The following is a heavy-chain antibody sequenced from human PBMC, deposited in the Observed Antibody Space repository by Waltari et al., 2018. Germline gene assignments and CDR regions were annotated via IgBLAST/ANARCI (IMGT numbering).Heavy chain of an antibody. CDR1: GLTFSFYA. CDR3: AKDSPVLMVYAADY. Sequence: EVQLLESGGGLAQPGGSLTLSCAASGLTFSFYAMNWVRQAPGKGLEWVSGIRGSGGSTYYADSVKGRFTISRDNSKNTLYLQMNSLRAEDTAVYYCAKDSPVLMVYAADYWGQGTMVTVSS. CDR2: IRGSGGST. V-gene: IGHV3-23*01. J-gene: IGHJ4*02. D-gene: IGHD2-8*01.